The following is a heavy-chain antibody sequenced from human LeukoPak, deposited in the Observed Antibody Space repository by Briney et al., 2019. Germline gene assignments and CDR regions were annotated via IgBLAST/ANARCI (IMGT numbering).Heavy chain of an antibody. CDR2: IYTSGS. CDR1: GGSISSVSYC. D-gene: IGHD2-2*01. CDR3: ATSPPVVPAAITAFDI. Sequence: SETLSLTCTVSGGSISSVSYCWSWIRQSAGKGLEWIGRIYTSGSTPDYSPSLKSRVTMSIDTSKNQFSLQLSSVTAADTAVYYCATSPPVVPAAITAFDIWGQGSMVTVSS. J-gene: IGHJ3*02. V-gene: IGHV4-61*02.